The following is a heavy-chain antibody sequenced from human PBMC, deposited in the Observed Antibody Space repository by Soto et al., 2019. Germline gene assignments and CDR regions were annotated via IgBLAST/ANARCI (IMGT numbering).Heavy chain of an antibody. D-gene: IGHD2-15*01. V-gene: IGHV3-64*01. CDR2: ISSNGGST. CDR3: ARTSLSSNCSGGSCYSYYFDY. J-gene: IGHJ4*02. Sequence: GGSLRLSCAASGFTFNSYAMHWVRQAPGKGLEYVSAISSNGGSTYYANSVKGRFTISRDNSKNTLYLQMGSLRAEDMAVYYCARTSLSSNCSGGSCYSYYFDYWGQGTLVTVSS. CDR1: GFTFNSYA.